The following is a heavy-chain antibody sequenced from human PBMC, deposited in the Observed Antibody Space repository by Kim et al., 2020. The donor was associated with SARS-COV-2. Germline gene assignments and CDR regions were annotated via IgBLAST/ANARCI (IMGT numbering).Heavy chain of an antibody. CDR3: AKDRGYYYDSSGYLDY. V-gene: IGHV3-30*18. CDR2: ISYDGSNK. CDR1: GFTFSSYG. J-gene: IGHJ4*02. Sequence: GGSLRLSFAASGFTFSSYGMHWVRQAPGKGLAWVAVISYDGSNKYYADSMKGRFTISRDNSKNTLYLQMNSLRAEDTAVYYCAKDRGYYYDSSGYLDYWGQGTLVTVSS. D-gene: IGHD3-22*01.